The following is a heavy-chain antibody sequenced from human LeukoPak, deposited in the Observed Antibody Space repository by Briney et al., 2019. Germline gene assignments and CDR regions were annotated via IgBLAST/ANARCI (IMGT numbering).Heavy chain of an antibody. CDR3: ARAQGYKLAVAGTNFDY. CDR2: INWNGGST. V-gene: IGHV3-20*04. CDR1: GFTFDDYG. J-gene: IGHJ4*02. Sequence: GGSLRLSCAASGFTFDDYGMSWVRQAPGKGLEWVSGINWNGGSTGYADSVKGRFTISRDNAKNSLYLQMNSLRAEDTALYYCARAQGYKLAVAGTNFDYWGQGTLVTVSS. D-gene: IGHD6-19*01.